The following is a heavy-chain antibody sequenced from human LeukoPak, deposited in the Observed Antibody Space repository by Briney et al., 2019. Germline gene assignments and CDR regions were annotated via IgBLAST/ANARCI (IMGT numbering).Heavy chain of an antibody. CDR2: IYYSGST. V-gene: IGHV4-30-4*08. D-gene: IGHD6-13*01. CDR1: GGSISSGDYY. J-gene: IGHJ4*02. CDR3: ARGWYSSSWYVDQFDY. Sequence: SETLSLTCTVSGGSISSGDYYWRWIRQPPGRGLEWVGYIYYSGSTYYNPSLKSRVTISVDTSKNQFSLKLSSVTAADTAVYYCARGWYSSSWYVDQFDYWGQGTLVTVSS.